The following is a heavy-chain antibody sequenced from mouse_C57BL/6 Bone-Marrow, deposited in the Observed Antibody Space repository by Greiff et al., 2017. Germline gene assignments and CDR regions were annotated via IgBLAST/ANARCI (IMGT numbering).Heavy chain of an antibody. V-gene: IGHV7-3*01. CDR1: GFTFTDYY. CDR3: ARWDGSLAY. J-gene: IGHJ3*01. Sequence: EVKLVESGGGLVQPGGSLSLSCAASGFTFTDYYMSWVRQPPGTALEWLGFIRNKANGYTTEYSASVKGRFTISRDNSQSILYLQMNALRAEDSATYYCARWDGSLAYWGKGTLVTVSA. CDR2: IRNKANGYTT. D-gene: IGHD1-1*01.